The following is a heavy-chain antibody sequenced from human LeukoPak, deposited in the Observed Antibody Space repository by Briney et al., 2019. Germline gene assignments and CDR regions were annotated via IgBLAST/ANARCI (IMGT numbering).Heavy chain of an antibody. CDR2: ISAYNGDT. CDR3: ASRKYYTAGTETGYYLDY. Sequence: GASVNVSCKASGNTFTSLGISWVRQAPGQGLEWMGWISAYNGDTNYAQNLQGRVTMTTDTSASTPYMELRSLTSDDTAVYYCASRKYYTAGTETGYYLDYWGQGTLVTVSP. V-gene: IGHV1-18*01. J-gene: IGHJ4*02. CDR1: GNTFTSLG. D-gene: IGHD3-10*01.